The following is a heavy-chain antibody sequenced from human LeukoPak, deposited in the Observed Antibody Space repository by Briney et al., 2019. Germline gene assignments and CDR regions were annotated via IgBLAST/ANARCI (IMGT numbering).Heavy chain of an antibody. CDR3: ARQTIVVVEVGWFDP. Sequence: PSETLSLTCTVSSGSISSSSYYWGWIRQPPGKGLEWIGSIYYSESTHYNPSLKSRVTISVDTSKNQFSLRLHSVTAADTAVYYCARQTIVVVEVGWFDPWGQGTLVTVSS. CDR2: IYYSEST. D-gene: IGHD2-2*01. V-gene: IGHV4-39*01. J-gene: IGHJ5*02. CDR1: SGSISSSSYY.